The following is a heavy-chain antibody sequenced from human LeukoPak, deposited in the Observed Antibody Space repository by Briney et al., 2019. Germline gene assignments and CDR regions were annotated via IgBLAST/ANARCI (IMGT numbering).Heavy chain of an antibody. CDR3: ARLGYCSSTSCQYYFDY. CDR2: INPNSGGT. D-gene: IGHD2-2*01. J-gene: IGHJ4*02. V-gene: IGHV1-2*06. CDR1: GYTFTGYY. Sequence: GASVKVSCKASGYTFTGYYMHWVRQATGQGLEWMGRINPNSGGTNYAQKFQGRVTMTRDTSISTAYMELSRLRSDDTAVYYCARLGYCSSTSCQYYFDYWGQGTLVTVSS.